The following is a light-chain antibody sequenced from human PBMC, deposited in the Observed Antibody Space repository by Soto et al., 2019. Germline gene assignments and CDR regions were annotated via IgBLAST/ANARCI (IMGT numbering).Light chain of an antibody. V-gene: IGKV3-11*01. CDR1: QYVGTR. Sequence: EIVLTQSPATLSSSPGETATLSCRASQYVGTRLAWYQHKPGQAPRLLIYYMSKRATGIPARFSGSGSGTDFTLTISSLAPEDFAVYYCHQRQYWPPITFGQGTRLEIK. CDR2: YMS. J-gene: IGKJ5*01. CDR3: HQRQYWPPIT.